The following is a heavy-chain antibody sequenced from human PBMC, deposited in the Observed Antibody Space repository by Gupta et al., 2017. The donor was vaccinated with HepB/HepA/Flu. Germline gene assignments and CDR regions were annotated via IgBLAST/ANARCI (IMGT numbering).Heavy chain of an antibody. CDR2: IKQDGSEK. D-gene: IGHD1-7*01. J-gene: IGHJ6*01. CDR3: ARLELAYYFYGMDV. Sequence: EVQLVESGGGLVQPGGSLRLSCAASGFTFSRYWMSWVGQAPGKGLEWVANIKQDGSEKYYVDSAKGRFTISRDNAKNSLYLQVNSLRAEDTAVYYCARLELAYYFYGMDVWGLGTTVTVSS. V-gene: IGHV3-7*01. CDR1: GFTFSRYW.